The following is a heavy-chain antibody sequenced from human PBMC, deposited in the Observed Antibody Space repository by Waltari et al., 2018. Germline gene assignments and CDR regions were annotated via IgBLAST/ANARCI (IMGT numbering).Heavy chain of an antibody. D-gene: IGHD3-9*01. CDR3: ARVPIFDWLVSGFDL. CDR2: INPNSGAT. CDR1: GYSFTDYS. Sequence: HVPLVQSGGEVPKPGASAKVSCNALGYSFTDYSLHGVRQAPGQGLEWMGWINPNSGATNYAQKLQDRVTVTRDTSSSTAYMELSSLTSGDTAVYYCARVPIFDWLVSGFDLWGQGTLVTVSS. J-gene: IGHJ5*02. V-gene: IGHV1-2*02.